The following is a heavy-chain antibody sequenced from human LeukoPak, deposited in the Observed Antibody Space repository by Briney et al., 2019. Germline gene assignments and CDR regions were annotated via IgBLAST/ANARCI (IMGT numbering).Heavy chain of an antibody. CDR3: ARGIGSSWQFYDFDY. CDR2: MNPNSGNT. Sequence: ASVKVSCKASGYTFTSYDINWVRQATGQGLEWMGWMNPNSGNTGYAQKFQGRLTITRNTSISTAYMELSSLRSEDTAVYYCARGIGSSWQFYDFDYWGQGTLVTVSS. J-gene: IGHJ4*02. D-gene: IGHD6-13*01. V-gene: IGHV1-8*03. CDR1: GYTFTSYD.